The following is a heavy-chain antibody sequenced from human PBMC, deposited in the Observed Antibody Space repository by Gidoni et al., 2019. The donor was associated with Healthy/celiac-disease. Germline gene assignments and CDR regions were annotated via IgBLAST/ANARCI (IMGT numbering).Heavy chain of an antibody. CDR3: AREARSRDKPSLRVY. Sequence: AASGFTFSSYSMNWVRQAPGKGLEWVSSISSSSSYIYYAYSVKGRFTISRANAKNSLYLQMTSLRAEDTAVYYWAREARSRDKPSLRVYWGQGTLVTVSS. CDR1: GFTFSSYS. D-gene: IGHD2-21*02. V-gene: IGHV3-21*01. CDR2: ISSSSSYI. J-gene: IGHJ4*02.